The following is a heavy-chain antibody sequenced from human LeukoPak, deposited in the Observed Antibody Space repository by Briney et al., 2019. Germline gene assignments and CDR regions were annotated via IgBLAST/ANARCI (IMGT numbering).Heavy chain of an antibody. V-gene: IGHV3-11*01. CDR2: ISSSGSTI. CDR3: ARDFTKYSGSYYLNY. Sequence: PGGSLRLSCAASGFTFSDYYMGWIRQAPGKGLEWVSYISSSGSTIYYADSVKGRFTISRDNAKNSLCLQMNSLRAEDTAVYYCARDFTKYSGSYYLNYWGQGTLVTVSS. J-gene: IGHJ4*02. D-gene: IGHD1-26*01. CDR1: GFTFSDYY.